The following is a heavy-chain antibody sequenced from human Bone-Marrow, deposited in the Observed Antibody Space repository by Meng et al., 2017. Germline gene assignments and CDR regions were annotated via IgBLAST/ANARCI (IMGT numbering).Heavy chain of an antibody. D-gene: IGHD6-19*01. Sequence: GESLKISCAASGFTFSSYAMSWVRQAPGKGLEWVSAISGSGGSTYYADSVKGRFTISRDNSKNTLYLQMNSLRAEDTAMYYCARVGVCSSGWYGDYFDYWGQGTLVTVSS. J-gene: IGHJ4*02. CDR1: GFTFSSYA. CDR3: ARVGVCSSGWYGDYFDY. V-gene: IGHV3-23*01. CDR2: ISGSGGST.